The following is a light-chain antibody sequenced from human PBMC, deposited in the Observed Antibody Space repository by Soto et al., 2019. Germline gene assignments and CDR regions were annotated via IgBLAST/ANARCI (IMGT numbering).Light chain of an antibody. CDR2: GAS. Sequence: EIVLTQSPGTLSLSPGERATLSCRASQSVSSSSLAWYQQKPGQAPRLILYGASTRATVIPDWFSGSESGTDFTLIISRLEPEYFAVYYCQQYGSSPSFGGGTKVEIK. CDR3: QQYGSSPS. J-gene: IGKJ4*01. V-gene: IGKV3-20*01. CDR1: QSVSSSS.